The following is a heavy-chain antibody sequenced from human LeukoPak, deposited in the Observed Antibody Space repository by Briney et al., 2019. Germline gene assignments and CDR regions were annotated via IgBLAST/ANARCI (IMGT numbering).Heavy chain of an antibody. V-gene: IGHV3-48*04. CDR1: GFTFSSYS. Sequence: PGGSLRLSCAASGFTFSSYSMNWVRQAPGKGLEWVSYISSSSSTIYYADSVKGRFTISRDNAKNSLYLQMNSLRAEDTAVYYCAREIVVREWGWLQLRGPFDYWGQGTLVTVSS. CDR2: ISSSSSTI. J-gene: IGHJ4*02. D-gene: IGHD5-24*01. CDR3: AREIVVREWGWLQLRGPFDY.